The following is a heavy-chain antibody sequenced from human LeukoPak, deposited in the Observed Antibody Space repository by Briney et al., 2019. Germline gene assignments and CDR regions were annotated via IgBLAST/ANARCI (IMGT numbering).Heavy chain of an antibody. Sequence: ASVKVSCKASGYTFTGYYMHWVRQAPGQGLEWMRRINPNSGGTNYAQKFQGRVTMTRDTSISTAYMELSRLRSDDTAVYYCAREGSAIVVVITPLDYWGQGTLVTVSS. CDR1: GYTFTGYY. V-gene: IGHV1-2*06. CDR3: AREGSAIVVVITPLDY. D-gene: IGHD3-22*01. CDR2: INPNSGGT. J-gene: IGHJ4*02.